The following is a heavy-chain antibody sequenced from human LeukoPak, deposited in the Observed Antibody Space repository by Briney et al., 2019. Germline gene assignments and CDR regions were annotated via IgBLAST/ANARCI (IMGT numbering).Heavy chain of an antibody. J-gene: IGHJ4*02. Sequence: SETLSLTCAVYGGSFSGYYWSWIRQPPGKGLEWIGEINHSGSTNYNPSLKSRVTISVDTSKNQFSLKLSSVTAADTAVYYCARGYGSGGYYEIDYWGQGILVTVSS. CDR3: ARGYGSGGYYEIDY. CDR2: INHSGST. D-gene: IGHD3-10*01. CDR1: GGSFSGYY. V-gene: IGHV4-34*01.